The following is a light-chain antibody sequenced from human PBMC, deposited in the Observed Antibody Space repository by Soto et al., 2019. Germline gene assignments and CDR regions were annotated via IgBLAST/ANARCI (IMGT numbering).Light chain of an antibody. CDR2: GAS. CDR1: QSVNSN. V-gene: IGKV3-20*01. J-gene: IGKJ1*01. CDR3: QQYGSSGT. Sequence: EIVMTQSPATLSLSPGERATLSCRASQSVNSNLAWYQQKPGQAPRLLIYGASNRATGIPDRFSGSGSGTDFTLTISRLEPEDFAVYYCQQYGSSGTFGQGTKVEIK.